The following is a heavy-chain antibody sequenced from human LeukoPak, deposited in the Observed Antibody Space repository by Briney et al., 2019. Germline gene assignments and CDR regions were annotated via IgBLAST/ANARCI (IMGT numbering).Heavy chain of an antibody. CDR3: ARARHRAAAGTDYFDY. CDR1: GGSFSGYY. CDR2: INHSGST. D-gene: IGHD6-13*01. V-gene: IGHV4-34*01. Sequence: SETLSLTCAVYGGSFSGYYWSWIRQPPGKGLEWIGEINHSGSTNYNPSLKSRVTISVDTSKNQFSLKLSSVTAADTAVYYCARARHRAAAGTDYFDYWGQGTMVTVSS. J-gene: IGHJ4*02.